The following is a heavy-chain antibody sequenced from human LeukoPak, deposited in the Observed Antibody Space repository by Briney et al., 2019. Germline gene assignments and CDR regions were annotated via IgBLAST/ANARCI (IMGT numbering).Heavy chain of an antibody. CDR1: GFTFSISA. D-gene: IGHD5-12*01. CDR2: ISDSGGST. J-gene: IGHJ4*02. V-gene: IGHV3-23*01. CDR3: ARGPSGYHNT. Sequence: GGSLRLSCAASGFTFSISAMSWVRQAPGKGLEWVSGISDSGGSTFYADSVKGRFTISRDNSKNILYLQMNSLRAEDTAVYYCARGPSGYHNTGGQGTLVTVSS.